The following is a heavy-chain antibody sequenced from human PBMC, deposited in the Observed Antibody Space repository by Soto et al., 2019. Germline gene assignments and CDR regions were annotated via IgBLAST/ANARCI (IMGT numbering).Heavy chain of an antibody. CDR1: GFTFRNHG. J-gene: IGHJ5*02. CDR3: ARDRSEFARWFVR. CDR2: IWYDESHE. Sequence: QVQLVESGGGLVQPERSLRLSCAASGFTFRNHGMHWVRQAPGKGLEWVAVIWYDESHEFYADSVKGRFSISRDNAKNTLYLQMNSLRAEDTAMYYCARDRSEFARWFVRWGQGTLVTVSS. V-gene: IGHV3-33*01. D-gene: IGHD2-21*01.